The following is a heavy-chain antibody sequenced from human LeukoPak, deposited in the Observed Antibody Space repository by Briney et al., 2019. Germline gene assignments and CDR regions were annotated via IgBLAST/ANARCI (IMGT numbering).Heavy chain of an antibody. D-gene: IGHD2-2*01. CDR1: GGSINNYY. CDR3: ARGRLVVVPATSLDYYYMDV. CDR2: IYYSGNT. J-gene: IGHJ6*03. V-gene: IGHV4-59*12. Sequence: SETLSLTCTVSGGSINNYYWSWIRQPPGKGLEWIGYIYYSGNTNYNPSLKSRVTISVDTSKNQFSLKLSSVTAADTAVYYCARGRLVVVPATSLDYYYMDVWGKGTTVTVSS.